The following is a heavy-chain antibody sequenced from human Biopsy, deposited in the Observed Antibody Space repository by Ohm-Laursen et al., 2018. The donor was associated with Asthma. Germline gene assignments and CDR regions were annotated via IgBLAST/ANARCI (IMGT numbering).Heavy chain of an antibody. CDR3: ARTYYDFLTGQVKDVFGV. Sequence: ASSVKVSCNASGYNFISFAIHWMRQAPGQRLEWMGWVNTGNGDTKYSQKFQGRVTITRDTSASTAYMELRSLRSEGTATYYCARTYYDFLTGQVKDVFGVWGQGTMVTVSS. D-gene: IGHD3-9*01. J-gene: IGHJ3*01. CDR2: VNTGNGDT. V-gene: IGHV1-3*04. CDR1: GYNFISFA.